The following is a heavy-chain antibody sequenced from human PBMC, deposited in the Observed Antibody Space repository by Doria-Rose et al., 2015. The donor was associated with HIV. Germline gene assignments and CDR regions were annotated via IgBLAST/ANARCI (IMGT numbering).Heavy chain of an antibody. V-gene: IGHV2-26*01. J-gene: IGHJ4*02. CDR3: ARIKSSRWYHKYYFDF. CDR2: IFSDDER. Sequence: QITLKESGPVLVKPTETLTLTCTVSGVSLSSPGMGVSRIRQPPGKALEWLANIFSDDERSYKTSLKSRLTISWGTSKSQVVLTMTDMDPVDTATYYCARIKSSRWYHKYYFDFWGQGTLVIVSA. D-gene: IGHD6-13*01. CDR1: GVSLSSPGMG.